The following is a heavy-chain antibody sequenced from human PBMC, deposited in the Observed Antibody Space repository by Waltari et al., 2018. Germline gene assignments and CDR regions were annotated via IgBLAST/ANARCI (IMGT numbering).Heavy chain of an antibody. Sequence: QVQLQESGPGLVKPSETLSLTCTVSGGSISSYYWSWIRQPPGKGLEWIGYIYYSGGTNSNPSLKSRVTISVDTSKNQFSLKLSSVTAADTAVYYCARETVTTGALDYWGQGTLVTVSS. CDR3: ARETVTTGALDY. J-gene: IGHJ4*02. CDR2: IYYSGGT. D-gene: IGHD4-17*01. CDR1: GGSISSYY. V-gene: IGHV4-59*01.